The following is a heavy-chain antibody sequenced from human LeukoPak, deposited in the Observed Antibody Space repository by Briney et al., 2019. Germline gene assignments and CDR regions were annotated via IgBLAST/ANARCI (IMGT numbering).Heavy chain of an antibody. Sequence: SETLSLTCTVSGGSISSYYWSWIRQPPGKGLEWIGYIYYSGSTNYNPSLKSRVTISVDTSKNQFSLKLSSVTAADTAVYYCARGGGYYDSFWDYWGQGTLVTVSS. CDR3: ARGGGYYDSFWDY. CDR2: IYYSGST. CDR1: GGSISSYY. V-gene: IGHV4-59*01. J-gene: IGHJ4*02. D-gene: IGHD3-22*01.